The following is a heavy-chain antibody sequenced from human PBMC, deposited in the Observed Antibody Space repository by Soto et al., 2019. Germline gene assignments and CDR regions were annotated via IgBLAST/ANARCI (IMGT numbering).Heavy chain of an antibody. D-gene: IGHD3-10*01. CDR1: GGLFSSYP. Sequence: QEQLVQSGAEVKKPGSSVKVSCKASGGLFSSYPISWVRQVPGXGLEWMGGIIPVFQTAYYTQRFQGRVTITADESTNTAYMELSSLXXXXXXXXXXXXXXXXXXWFNEFWGQGTLVTVSS. V-gene: IGHV1-69*01. CDR2: IIPVFQTA. J-gene: IGHJ4*02. CDR3: XXXXXXXXWFNEF.